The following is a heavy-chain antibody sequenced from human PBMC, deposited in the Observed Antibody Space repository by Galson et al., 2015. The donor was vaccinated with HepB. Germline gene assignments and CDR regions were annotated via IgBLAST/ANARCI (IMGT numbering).Heavy chain of an antibody. D-gene: IGHD2-2*01. J-gene: IGHJ6*03. Sequence: PALVKPTQTLTLTCTFSGFSLRTSGVSVGWIRQPPGKALEWLALIYWDDDKRYSPSLKSRLTITKDTSKNQVVLSLTNVDPVDTATYYCAHSVTSRRYFYCYMDVWGTGTTVTVSS. CDR3: AHSVTSRRYFYCYMDV. CDR2: IYWDDDK. V-gene: IGHV2-5*02. CDR1: GFSLRTSGVS.